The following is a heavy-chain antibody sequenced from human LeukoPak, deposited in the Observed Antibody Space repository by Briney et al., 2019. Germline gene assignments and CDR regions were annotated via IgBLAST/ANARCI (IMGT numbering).Heavy chain of an antibody. CDR2: INHSGST. J-gene: IGHJ5*02. Sequence: TSETLSLTXAVYGGSFSGYYWSWIRQPPGKGLEWIGEINHSGSTNYNPSLKSRVTISVDTSKNQFSLKLSSVTAADTAVYYCAYTYYDFWSGYSERRNWFDPWGQGTLVTVSS. CDR3: AYTYYDFWSGYSERRNWFDP. D-gene: IGHD3-3*01. V-gene: IGHV4-34*01. CDR1: GGSFSGYY.